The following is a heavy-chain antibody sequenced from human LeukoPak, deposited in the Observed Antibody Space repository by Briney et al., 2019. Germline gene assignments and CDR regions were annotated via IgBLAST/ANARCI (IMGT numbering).Heavy chain of an antibody. D-gene: IGHD4-17*01. J-gene: IGHJ4*02. CDR1: GDTISSSDMY. Sequence: TLTLTCAVSGDTISSSDMYWSCIPQPAGQELEWIVRISPSGSTIYNPSLKSRVTLSVDTSKNQFSLKLTSVTAADTATYYCARGSVRLHYWGQGTLVTVSS. CDR2: ISPSGST. CDR3: ARGSVRLHY. V-gene: IGHV4-61*02.